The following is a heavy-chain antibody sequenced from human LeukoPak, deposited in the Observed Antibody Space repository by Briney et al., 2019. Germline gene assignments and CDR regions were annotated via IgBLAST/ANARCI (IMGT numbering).Heavy chain of an antibody. D-gene: IGHD3-22*01. CDR1: GGSLSGYY. CDR2: IYISGNS. Sequence: SETLSLTCNVSGGSLSGYYWNWIRQPAGKGLEWIGRIYISGNSWYKPSLQSRVTMSVDTSKNQFSLKMSSLTAADTAVYYCARSNLGSYDQSGYYQYWGQGTRVTVSS. J-gene: IGHJ4*02. V-gene: IGHV4-4*07. CDR3: ARSNLGSYDQSGYYQY.